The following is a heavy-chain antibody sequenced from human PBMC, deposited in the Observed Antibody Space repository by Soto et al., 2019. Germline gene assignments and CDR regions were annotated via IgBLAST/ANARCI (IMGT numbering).Heavy chain of an antibody. Sequence: GGSLRLSCAASGFTFSSYDIHWVRQSTGKGLEWVSAIGTAVDTYYPGSVKGRFTISRENAKNSLYLQMNSLRAGDTAVYYCARVNVYYDSSGLPDYGMDVWGEGTKVTVS. V-gene: IGHV3-13*01. CDR1: GFTFSSYD. J-gene: IGHJ6*02. CDR2: IGTAVDT. CDR3: ARVNVYYDSSGLPDYGMDV. D-gene: IGHD3-22*01.